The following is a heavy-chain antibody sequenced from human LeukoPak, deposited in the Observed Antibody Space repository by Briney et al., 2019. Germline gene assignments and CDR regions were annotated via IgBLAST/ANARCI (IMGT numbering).Heavy chain of an antibody. D-gene: IGHD4-17*01. CDR1: GFTFSRYS. Sequence: PGGSLRLSCAASGFTFSRYSMNWVCQAPGKGLEWVSFISSSSTTIFYADSVKGRFTISRDNARNSLFLQMNSLRAEDTAVYYCARDDYGDYDFDYWGQGTLVAVSS. J-gene: IGHJ4*02. CDR2: ISSSSTTI. V-gene: IGHV3-48*01. CDR3: ARDDYGDYDFDY.